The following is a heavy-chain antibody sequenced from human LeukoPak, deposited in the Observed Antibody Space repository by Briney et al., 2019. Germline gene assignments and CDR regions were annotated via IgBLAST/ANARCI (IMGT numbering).Heavy chain of an antibody. J-gene: IGHJ4*02. V-gene: IGHV3-21*01. D-gene: IGHD6-13*01. Sequence: GGSLRLSCAASGFTFSSYSMNWVRQAPGKGLEWVSSISSSSYIYYADSVKGRFTISRDNAKNSLYLQMNSLRAEDTAVYYCARDYPSYSSSWSEIRYWGQGTLVTVSS. CDR3: ARDYPSYSSSWSEIRY. CDR1: GFTFSSYS. CDR2: ISSSSYI.